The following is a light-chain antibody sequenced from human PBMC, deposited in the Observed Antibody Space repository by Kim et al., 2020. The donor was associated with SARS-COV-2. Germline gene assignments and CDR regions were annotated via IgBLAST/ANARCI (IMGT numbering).Light chain of an antibody. CDR1: SGDVGSYNL. CDR3: CSYVGGNNWV. V-gene: IGLV2-23*02. Sequence: QSALTQPVSVSGSPGQSITISCTGTSGDVGSYNLVSWYQQHPGKVPKLMIYEVFKRPSGVSNRFSGSKSGNTASLTVSGLQSEDEADYYCCSYVGGNNWVFGGGTKVTVL. CDR2: EVF. J-gene: IGLJ3*02.